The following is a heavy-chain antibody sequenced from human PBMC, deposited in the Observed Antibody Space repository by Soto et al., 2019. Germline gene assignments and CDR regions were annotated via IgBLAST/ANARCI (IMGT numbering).Heavy chain of an antibody. V-gene: IGHV3-23*01. CDR2: ISGSGGST. CDR1: GFTFSSYA. CDR3: AKDQGDILTGPAPNDAFDI. Sequence: GGSLRLSCAASGFTFSSYAMSWVRQAPGKGLEWVSAISGSGGSTYYADSVKGRFTISRDNSKNTLYLQMNSLRAEDTAVYYCAKDQGDILTGPAPNDAFDIWGQGTMVTVSS. J-gene: IGHJ3*02. D-gene: IGHD3-9*01.